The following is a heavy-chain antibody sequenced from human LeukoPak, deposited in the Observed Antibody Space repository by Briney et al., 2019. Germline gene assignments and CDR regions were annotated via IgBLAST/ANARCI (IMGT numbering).Heavy chain of an antibody. J-gene: IGHJ4*02. CDR3: ARVGSNSRGYYFDY. Sequence: PSETLSLTCTVSGGSISSYYWSWIRQPAGKGLEWIGRIYTSGSTNYNPSLKSRVTMSVDTSKNQFSLKLSSVTAADTAVYYCARVGSNSRGYYFDYWGQGTLVTVSS. CDR1: GGSISSYY. CDR2: IYTSGST. D-gene: IGHD5/OR15-5a*01. V-gene: IGHV4-4*07.